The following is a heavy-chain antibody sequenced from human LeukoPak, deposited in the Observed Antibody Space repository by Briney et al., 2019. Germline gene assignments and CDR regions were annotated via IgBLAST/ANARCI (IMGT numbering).Heavy chain of an antibody. CDR1: GGTFSTYT. CDR2: IIPINGIV. J-gene: IGHJ6*02. D-gene: IGHD6-13*01. CDR3: ARSEAAAKYYYYGMDV. Sequence: SVKVSCKASGGTFSTYTISWVRQAPGQGLEWMGRIIPINGIVNYAQKFQGRVTITADKSTSTAYMELSTLRSDDTAVYYCARSEAAAKYYYYGMDVWGQGTTVTVSS. V-gene: IGHV1-69*02.